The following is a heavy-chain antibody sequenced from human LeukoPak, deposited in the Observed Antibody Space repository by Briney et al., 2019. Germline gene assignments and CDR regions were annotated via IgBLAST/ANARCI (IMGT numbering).Heavy chain of an antibody. CDR2: ISYDGSTK. Sequence: PGGSLRLSCAASGFTFSSYGMHLVRQAPGKGLEWVAVISYDGSTKYYADSVRGGFTISSDNSNHALYLQMNSQSAEDTAVYYCAKESHEQWLTRGMDVWGHGTTVTVSS. CDR1: GFTFSSYG. D-gene: IGHD6-19*01. CDR3: AKESHEQWLTRGMDV. V-gene: IGHV3-30*18. J-gene: IGHJ6*02.